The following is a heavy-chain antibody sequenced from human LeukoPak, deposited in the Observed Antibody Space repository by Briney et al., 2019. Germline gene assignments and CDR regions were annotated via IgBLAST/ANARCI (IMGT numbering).Heavy chain of an antibody. CDR2: INQSRGT. Sequence: SETLSLTCAVQGGSFSGFFWTWMRQPPGKGPEWIGEINQSRGTNYNPSLKSRATISKDPSKNQFSLKLSSVTAADAAVYYCARGLGEGHPDYWGQGALVTVSS. D-gene: IGHD1-26*01. J-gene: IGHJ4*02. V-gene: IGHV4-34*01. CDR1: GGSFSGFF. CDR3: ARGLGEGHPDY.